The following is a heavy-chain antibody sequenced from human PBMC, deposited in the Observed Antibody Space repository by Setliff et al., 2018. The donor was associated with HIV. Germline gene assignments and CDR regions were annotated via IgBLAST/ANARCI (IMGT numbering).Heavy chain of an antibody. CDR1: GGSFSGYY. Sequence: PSETLSLTCAVYGGSFSGYYWSWIRQPPGKGLEWIGEINHSGSTNYNPSLKSRVTISLDTSKNQFSLNLRSVTAADTAVYYCARSPVRYCSSTTCSMFFDYWGQGTLVTVSS. CDR2: INHSGST. D-gene: IGHD2-2*01. J-gene: IGHJ4*02. V-gene: IGHV4-34*01. CDR3: ARSPVRYCSSTTCSMFFDY.